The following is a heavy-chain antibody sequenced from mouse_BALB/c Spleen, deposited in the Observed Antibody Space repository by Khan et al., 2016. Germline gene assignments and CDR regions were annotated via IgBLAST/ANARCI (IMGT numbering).Heavy chain of an antibody. V-gene: IGHV1-87*01. CDR2: IYPGDGDT. D-gene: IGHD1-1*01. Sequence: QVRLQQSGAELARPGASVKLSCKASGYTFTSYWMQWVKQRPGQGLEWIGAIYPGDGDTRYTQKFKGKATLTADKSSSTAYMQLSSLASEDSAVYYCASYYGSSYDYVDYWGQGTTLTVSS. CDR3: ASYYGSSYDYVDY. CDR1: GYTFTSYW. J-gene: IGHJ2*01.